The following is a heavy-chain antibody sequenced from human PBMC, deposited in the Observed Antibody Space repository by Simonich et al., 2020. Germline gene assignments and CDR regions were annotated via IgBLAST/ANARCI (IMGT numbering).Heavy chain of an antibody. D-gene: IGHD5-18*01. CDR1: GFTFSSYS. CDR2: ISSISSYI. Sequence: EVQLVESGGGLVKPGGSLRLSCAASGFTFSSYSMNWVRQAPGKGLGGVSSISSISSYIYNADSVKGRFTISRDNAKNSLYLQMNSLRAEDTAVYYCARDVDTAMVFDYWGQGTLVTVSS. CDR3: ARDVDTAMVFDY. V-gene: IGHV3-21*01. J-gene: IGHJ4*02.